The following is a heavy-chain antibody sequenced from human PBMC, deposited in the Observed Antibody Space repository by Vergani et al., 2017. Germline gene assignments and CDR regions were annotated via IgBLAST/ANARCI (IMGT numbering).Heavy chain of an antibody. CDR3: ARGRLGYCSGGSCYPFDY. CDR2: INHSGST. CDR1: GGSISSGDYY. V-gene: IGHV4-30-4*08. J-gene: IGHJ4*02. D-gene: IGHD2-15*01. Sequence: QVQLQESGPGLVKPSQTLSLTCTVSGGSISSGDYYWSWIRQPPGKGLEWIGEINHSGSTNYNPSLKSRVTISVDTSKNQFSLKLSSVTAADTAVYYCARGRLGYCSGGSCYPFDYWGQGTLVTVSS.